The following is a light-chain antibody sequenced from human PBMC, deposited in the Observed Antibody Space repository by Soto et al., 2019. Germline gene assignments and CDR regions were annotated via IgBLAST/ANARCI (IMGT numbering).Light chain of an antibody. CDR3: QLYGPSQYT. CDR2: GAS. V-gene: IGKV3-20*01. Sequence: EIVLTQSPGTLSLSPGDTATLSCRASQSVFSTYLAWYQQKPGQAPRILIHGASSRADGVPARFSGSGSGTDFTLTISGLEPDDCAIYYCQLYGPSQYTFGQGTKLEVK. J-gene: IGKJ2*01. CDR1: QSVFSTY.